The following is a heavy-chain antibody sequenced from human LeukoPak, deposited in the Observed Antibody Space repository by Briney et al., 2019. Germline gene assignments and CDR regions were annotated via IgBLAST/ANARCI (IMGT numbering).Heavy chain of an antibody. Sequence: PGGSLRLSCAASGFTVSSNYMCWVRQAPGKGLEWVPVIDSGGSTYYADSVKGRFTISRDNSRNTLYLQMNSLRAEDTAVYYCARSTVVTGRYYYYYMDVWGKGTTVTVSS. V-gene: IGHV3-53*01. D-gene: IGHD4-23*01. CDR3: ARSTVVTGRYYYYYMDV. CDR2: IDSGGST. J-gene: IGHJ6*03. CDR1: GFTVSSNY.